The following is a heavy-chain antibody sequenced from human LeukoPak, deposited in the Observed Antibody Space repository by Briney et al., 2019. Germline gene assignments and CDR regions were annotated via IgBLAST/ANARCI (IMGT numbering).Heavy chain of an antibody. CDR2: INEDGSGK. D-gene: IGHD4-17*01. CDR3: ATLKAAVTNFDN. V-gene: IGHV3-7*01. CDR1: GFTFSSCW. Sequence: ESLTLSCAASGFTFSSCWVSWFSQAPGKGLQWVASINEDGSGKKHTDSVKGRFTISRDNAENSLYLQMNSLTAEDTAVYYCATLKAAVTNFDNWGQGTLVTVSS. J-gene: IGHJ4*02.